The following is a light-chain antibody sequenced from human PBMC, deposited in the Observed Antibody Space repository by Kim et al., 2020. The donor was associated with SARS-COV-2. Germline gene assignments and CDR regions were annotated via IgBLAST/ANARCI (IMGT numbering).Light chain of an antibody. V-gene: IGLV2-14*03. CDR1: TSDVGGYKY. J-gene: IGLJ1*01. CDR3: SSYSSSSSPGV. CDR2: DVS. Sequence: QSALTQPASVSGSPGQSITISCTGSTSDVGGYKYVSWYQQHPGKAPKLLIYDVSHRPSGVSDRFSGSKSGNTASLTISGLQAEDEADYYCSSYSSSSSPGVFGTGTKVTVL.